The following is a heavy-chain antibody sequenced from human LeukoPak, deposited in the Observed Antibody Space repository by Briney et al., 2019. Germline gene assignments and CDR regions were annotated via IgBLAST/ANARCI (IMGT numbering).Heavy chain of an antibody. CDR3: AKDRPNYYGSNGHYYRRDGDY. V-gene: IGHV3-48*01. J-gene: IGHJ4*02. CDR2: ISSSSSTI. CDR1: GFTFSSYS. D-gene: IGHD3-22*01. Sequence: GGSLRLSCAASGFTFSSYSMNWVRQAPGKGLEWVSYISSSSSTIYYADSVKGRFTISRDNSENTLYLQMNSLRVEDTAVYFCAKDRPNYYGSNGHYYRRDGDYWGQGTLVTVSS.